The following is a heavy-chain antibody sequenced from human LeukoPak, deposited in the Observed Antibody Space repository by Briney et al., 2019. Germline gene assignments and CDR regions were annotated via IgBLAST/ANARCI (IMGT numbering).Heavy chain of an antibody. CDR3: ATASSGLFY. CDR2: IKSKTEGETI. D-gene: IGHD3-16*01. J-gene: IGHJ4*02. Sequence: PGESLRLSCAASGLTFSRAWMSWVRQAPGGGLEWVGRIKSKTEGETIEFVAPVQGRFTISRDDSQNTLYLQVDSLRTEDTGVYYCATASSGLFYWGRGTLVAVSS. V-gene: IGHV3-15*01. CDR1: GLTFSRAW.